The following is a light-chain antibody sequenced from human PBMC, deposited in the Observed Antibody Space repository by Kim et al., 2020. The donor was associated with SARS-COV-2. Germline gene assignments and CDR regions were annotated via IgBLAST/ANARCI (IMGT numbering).Light chain of an antibody. CDR1: TSNVGSNY. V-gene: IGLV1-51*01. CDR2: GDN. J-gene: IGLJ2*01. CDR3: GTWDSRLRVGV. Sequence: GQGVTISGSGITSNVGSNYVSWYRQLPGTVPKLLIYGDNKRPSVIPDRFSGSKSGTSATLGITGLQTGDEADYYCGTWDSRLRVGVFGGGTQLTVL.